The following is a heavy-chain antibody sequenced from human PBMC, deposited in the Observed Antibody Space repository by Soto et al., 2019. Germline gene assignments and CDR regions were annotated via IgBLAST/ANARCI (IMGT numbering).Heavy chain of an antibody. Sequence: ASVKVSCKASGYTLTELSMHWVRQAPGKGLEWMGGFDPEDGETIYAQKFQGRVTMTEDTSTDTAYMELSSLRSEDTAVYYCATELIAAAGYYFDYWGQGTLVTVSS. V-gene: IGHV1-24*01. D-gene: IGHD6-13*01. CDR1: GYTLTELS. CDR3: ATELIAAAGYYFDY. CDR2: FDPEDGET. J-gene: IGHJ4*02.